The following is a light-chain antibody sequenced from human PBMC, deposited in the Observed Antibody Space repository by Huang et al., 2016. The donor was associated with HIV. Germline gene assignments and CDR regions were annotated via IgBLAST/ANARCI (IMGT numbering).Light chain of an antibody. J-gene: IGKJ1*01. CDR2: AAS. CDR3: LQYYTYPWT. V-gene: IGKV1-17*03. Sequence: DIQMTQSPSAMSASVGDRVTITCRASQDISNYLAWFQQKPGKGPKRLIYAASNLQTGVPSRFSGSGSGAEFTLTISSLQPEDFASYYCLQYYTYPWTFGQGTKVEIK. CDR1: QDISNY.